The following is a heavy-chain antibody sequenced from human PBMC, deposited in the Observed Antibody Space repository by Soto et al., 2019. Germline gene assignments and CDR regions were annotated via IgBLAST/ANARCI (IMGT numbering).Heavy chain of an antibody. CDR3: ARQYYYDSSGYPYYFDY. CDR1: GYSFTSYW. Sequence: PGESLKISCKGSGYSFTSYWIGWVRQMPGKGLEWMGIIYPGDSDTRYSPSFQGQVTISADKSISTAYLQWSSLKASDTAMYYCARQYYYDSSGYPYYFDYWGQGTLVTVSS. CDR2: IYPGDSDT. D-gene: IGHD3-22*01. J-gene: IGHJ4*02. V-gene: IGHV5-51*01.